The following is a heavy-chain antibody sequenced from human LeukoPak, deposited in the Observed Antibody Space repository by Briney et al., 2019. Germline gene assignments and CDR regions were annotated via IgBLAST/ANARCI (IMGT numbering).Heavy chain of an antibody. CDR2: ISGSGGST. V-gene: IGHV3-23*01. CDR3: AKVRGGRITMVRGVSEWFDP. CDR1: GFTFSSYA. Sequence: GGSLRLSCAASGFTFSSYAMSWVRQAPGKGLEWVSAISGSGGSTYYADSVKGRFTISRDNSKNTLYPQMNSLRAEDTAVYYCAKVRGGRITMVRGVSEWFDPWGQGTLVTVSS. D-gene: IGHD3-10*01. J-gene: IGHJ5*02.